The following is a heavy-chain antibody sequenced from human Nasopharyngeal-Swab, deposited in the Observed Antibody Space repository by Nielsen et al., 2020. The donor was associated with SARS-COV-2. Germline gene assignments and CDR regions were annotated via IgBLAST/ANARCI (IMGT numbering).Heavy chain of an antibody. D-gene: IGHD3-22*01. CDR1: GFTFSSYW. V-gene: IGHV3-74*01. CDR3: ARDINYYDSSGLDY. CDR2: INSDGSST. Sequence: GESLKISCAASGFTFSSYWMHWVRQAPGKGLVWVSRINSDGSSTSYADSVKGRFTISRDNAKNSLYLQMNSLRAEDTALYHCARDINYYDSSGLDYWGQGTLVTVSS. J-gene: IGHJ4*02.